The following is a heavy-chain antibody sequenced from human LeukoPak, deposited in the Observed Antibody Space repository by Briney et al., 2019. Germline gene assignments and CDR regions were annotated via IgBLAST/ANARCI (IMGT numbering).Heavy chain of an antibody. CDR3: ASVARSYCSSTSCYIDGMDV. V-gene: IGHV4-4*07. J-gene: IGHJ6*02. D-gene: IGHD2-2*02. CDR1: GGSISSYY. Sequence: PSETLSLTCTVSGGSISSYYWSWIRQPAGKGREWIGRIYTSGSTNYNPSLKSRVTMSVDTSKNQFSLKLSSVTAADTAVYYCASVARSYCSSTSCYIDGMDVWGQGTTVTVSS. CDR2: IYTSGST.